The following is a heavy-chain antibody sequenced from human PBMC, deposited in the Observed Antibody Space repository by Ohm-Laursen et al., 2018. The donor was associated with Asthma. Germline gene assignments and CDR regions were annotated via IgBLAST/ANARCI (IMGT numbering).Heavy chain of an antibody. Sequence: SLSLSCAASLYTFSRYSIHWVRQVPGKGLEWVASISTASTFIYYADSVRGRFTTSRDNARNSVYLQMNSLRADDTALYYCARIGPEWELPGREYSLHHWGEGTLVTVSS. CDR1: LYTFSRYS. V-gene: IGHV3-21*01. D-gene: IGHD1-26*01. CDR3: ARIGPEWELPGREYSLHH. CDR2: ISTASTFI. J-gene: IGHJ1*01.